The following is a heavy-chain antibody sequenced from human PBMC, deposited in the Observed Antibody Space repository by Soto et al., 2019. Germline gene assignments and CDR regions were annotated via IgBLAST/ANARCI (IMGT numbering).Heavy chain of an antibody. D-gene: IGHD3-3*01. CDR2: IYYSGST. V-gene: IGHV4-39*01. CDR3: ARLKADYDFWSGYIGPRGYYGMDV. CDR1: GGSISSSSYY. Sequence: QLQLQESGPGLVKPSETLSLTCTVSGGSISSSSYYWGWIRQPPGKGLEWIGSIYYSGSTYYNPSLKSRVTISVDTSKNQFSLKLSSVTAADTAVYYCARLKADYDFWSGYIGPRGYYGMDVWGQGTTVTVSS. J-gene: IGHJ6*02.